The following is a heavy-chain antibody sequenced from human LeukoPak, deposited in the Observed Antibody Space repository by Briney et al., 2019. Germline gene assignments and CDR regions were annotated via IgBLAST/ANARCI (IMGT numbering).Heavy chain of an antibody. V-gene: IGHV3-23*01. J-gene: IGHJ4*02. CDR2: ISGSGGST. Sequence: PGGSLRLSCAASGFTFSSYAMSWVRQAPGKGLEWVSAISGSGGSTYYADSVKGRFTISRDNPKNTLYLQMNSLRAEDTAVYYCAKLPIMITFGGVIVWGQGTLVTVSS. CDR1: GFTFSSYA. D-gene: IGHD3-16*02. CDR3: AKLPIMITFGGVIV.